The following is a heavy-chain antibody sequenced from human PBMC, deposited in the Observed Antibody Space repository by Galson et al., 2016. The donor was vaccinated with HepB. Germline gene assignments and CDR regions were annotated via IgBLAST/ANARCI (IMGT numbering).Heavy chain of an antibody. V-gene: IGHV5-51*01. CDR2: IYPGDSDT. CDR3: VRRGDGYDFDL. J-gene: IGHJ4*02. D-gene: IGHD5-24*01. Sequence: QSGAEVKKPGESLKISCKGSRNTFTDHWIGWVCQRPGKGLEWMGIIYPGDSDTRYRPSFQGQVTISADKSSRYAYLQWSSLKASDTAMYYCVRRGDGYDFDLWGQGTLVTVSS. CDR1: RNTFTDHW.